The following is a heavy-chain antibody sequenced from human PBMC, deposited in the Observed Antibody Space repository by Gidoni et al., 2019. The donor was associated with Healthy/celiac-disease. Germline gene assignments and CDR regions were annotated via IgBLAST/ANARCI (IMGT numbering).Heavy chain of an antibody. CDR3: ARSVTYYDILTGYSFVPYYFDY. J-gene: IGHJ4*02. Sequence: QVQLQESGPGLVKPSQTLSLTCTVPGGSLRSGAYYWRWIRQPPGKGLEWIGYIYYSGSTYYNPSLKSRVTISVDTSKNQFSLKLSSVTAADTAVYYCARSVTYYDILTGYSFVPYYFDYWGQGTLVTVFS. CDR2: IYYSGST. V-gene: IGHV4-30-4*01. D-gene: IGHD3-9*01. CDR1: GGSLRSGAYY.